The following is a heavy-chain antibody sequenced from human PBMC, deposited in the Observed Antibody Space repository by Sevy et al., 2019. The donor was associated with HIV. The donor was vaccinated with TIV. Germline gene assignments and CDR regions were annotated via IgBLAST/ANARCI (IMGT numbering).Heavy chain of an antibody. D-gene: IGHD6-13*01. Sequence: ASVKVSCKVSGYTLTELSMHWVRQAPGKGLEWMGGFDPEDGETIYAQKFQGRVTMTEDTSTDTAYMELSSLRSEGTAVYYCATEIAAAGYFQHWGQGTLVTVSS. CDR1: GYTLTELS. J-gene: IGHJ1*01. CDR3: ATEIAAAGYFQH. CDR2: FDPEDGET. V-gene: IGHV1-24*01.